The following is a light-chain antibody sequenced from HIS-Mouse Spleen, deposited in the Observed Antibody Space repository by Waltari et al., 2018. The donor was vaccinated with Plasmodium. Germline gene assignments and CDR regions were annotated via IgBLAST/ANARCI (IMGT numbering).Light chain of an antibody. CDR3: CSYAGSSTLV. J-gene: IGLJ2*01. CDR1: SSDVGSYNL. Sequence: QSALTQPASVSGSPGQSITIPCTGTSSDVGSYNLVSWYHQHPGKPPKLMIYEGSKRPSGVSNRFSGSKSGNTASLTISGLQAEDEADYYCCSYAGSSTLVFGGGTKLTVL. CDR2: EGS. V-gene: IGLV2-23*01.